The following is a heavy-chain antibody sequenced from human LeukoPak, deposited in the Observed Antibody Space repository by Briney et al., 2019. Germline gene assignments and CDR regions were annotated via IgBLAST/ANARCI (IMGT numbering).Heavy chain of an antibody. CDR1: GFNFTIYG. CDR3: ARGYVWSSSSPFDY. CDR2: IWYDGSNE. Sequence: TGGSLRLSCAASGFNFTIYGMHWVRQAPGKGLEWVAVIWYDGSNEYYADSVKGRFTISRDNSKNRLDLQMNSRRADDTAVYYCARGYVWSSSSPFDYWGQGTLVTVSS. V-gene: IGHV3-33*01. J-gene: IGHJ4*02. D-gene: IGHD6-6*01.